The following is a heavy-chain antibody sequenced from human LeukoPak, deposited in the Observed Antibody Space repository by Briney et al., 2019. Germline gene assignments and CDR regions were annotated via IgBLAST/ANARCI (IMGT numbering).Heavy chain of an antibody. Sequence: ASVKVSCKASGYTFTSYDINWVRQATGQGLEWMGWMNPNSGNTGYAQKFQGRVTMTRNTSISTAYMELSSLRSEDTAVYYCASSSDTAMVNDAFDIWGQGTMVTVSS. V-gene: IGHV1-8*01. CDR3: ASSSDTAMVNDAFDI. D-gene: IGHD5-18*01. CDR1: GYTFTSYD. J-gene: IGHJ3*02. CDR2: MNPNSGNT.